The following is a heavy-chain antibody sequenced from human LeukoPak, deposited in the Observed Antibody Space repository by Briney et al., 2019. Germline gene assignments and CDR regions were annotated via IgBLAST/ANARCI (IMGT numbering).Heavy chain of an antibody. CDR3: ARRYGTDAFDI. J-gene: IGHJ3*02. CDR2: INPSGGST. Sequence: VASVKVSCKASGYTFTSYYMHWVRQAPGQGLEWMGIINPSGGSTSYAQKLQGRVTMTRDTSTSTVYMELSSLRSEDTAVYYCARRYGTDAFDIWGQGTMVTVSS. CDR1: GYTFTSYY. V-gene: IGHV1-46*01. D-gene: IGHD4-17*01.